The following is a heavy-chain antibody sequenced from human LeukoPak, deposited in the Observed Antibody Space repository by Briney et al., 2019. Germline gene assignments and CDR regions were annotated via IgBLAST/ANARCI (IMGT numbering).Heavy chain of an antibody. J-gene: IGHJ6*03. Sequence: ASVKVSCKASGGTFSSYAISWVRQAPGQGLEWMGGIIPIFGTANYAQKFQGRVTITADESTSTAYMELSSLRSEDTAVYYCARGNYYDSSGYFRYYYYMDVWGKGTTVTISS. V-gene: IGHV1-69*13. CDR3: ARGNYYDSSGYFRYYYYMDV. CDR1: GGTFSSYA. D-gene: IGHD3-22*01. CDR2: IIPIFGTA.